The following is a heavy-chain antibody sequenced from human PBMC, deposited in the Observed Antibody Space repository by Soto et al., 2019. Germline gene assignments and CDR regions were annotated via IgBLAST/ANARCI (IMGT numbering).Heavy chain of an antibody. V-gene: IGHV3-30*18. J-gene: IGHJ4*02. CDR1: GFTFSSYG. CDR3: AKDNKILRFLEWSFDY. Sequence: PGGSLRLSCAASGFTFSSYGMHWVRPAPGKGLEWVAVISYDGSNKYYADSVKGRFTISRDNSKNTLYLQMNSLRAEDTAVYYCAKDNKILRFLEWSFDYWGQGTLVTVSS. CDR2: ISYDGSNK. D-gene: IGHD3-3*01.